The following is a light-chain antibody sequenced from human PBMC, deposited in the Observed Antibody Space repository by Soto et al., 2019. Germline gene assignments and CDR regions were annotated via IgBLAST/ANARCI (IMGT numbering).Light chain of an antibody. Sequence: QSALTQPPSASGSPGQSVTISCTGTSSDVGAYKYVSWYQQYPGKAPKLMIYEVSKRPSGVPDRFSGSKSGSTASLTVSGLQAEDGADYYCTSYVGSNIWVFGGGTKLTVL. CDR2: EVS. V-gene: IGLV2-8*01. CDR3: TSYVGSNIWV. J-gene: IGLJ3*02. CDR1: SSDVGAYKY.